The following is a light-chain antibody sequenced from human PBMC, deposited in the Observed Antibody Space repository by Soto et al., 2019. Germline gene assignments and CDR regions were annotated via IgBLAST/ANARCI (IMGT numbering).Light chain of an antibody. CDR1: QGISGF. J-gene: IGKJ4*01. CDR3: QQLNSFPLT. V-gene: IGKV1-9*01. CDR2: TAS. Sequence: IQLTQSPSSLSASVGDRVTITCRASQGISGFLVWYQQKPGKAPKLLIYTASTLQSGVPSRFSGSGSGTDFTLTISSLQPEDFATYYCQQLNSFPLTFGGGTKVEIK.